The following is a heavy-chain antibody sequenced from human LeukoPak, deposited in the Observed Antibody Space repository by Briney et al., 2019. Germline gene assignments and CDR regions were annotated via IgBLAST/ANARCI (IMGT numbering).Heavy chain of an antibody. CDR2: ISYDGSNK. CDR3: ARVRPRSNYVDFDY. V-gene: IGHV3-33*05. D-gene: IGHD4-11*01. Sequence: PGGSLRLSCAASGFTFSSCGMHWVRQAPGKGLEWVAVISYDGSNKYYAGSVKGRFTISRDNSKSTLYLQMNSLRAEDTAVYYCARVRPRSNYVDFDYWGQGTLVTVSS. J-gene: IGHJ4*02. CDR1: GFTFSSCG.